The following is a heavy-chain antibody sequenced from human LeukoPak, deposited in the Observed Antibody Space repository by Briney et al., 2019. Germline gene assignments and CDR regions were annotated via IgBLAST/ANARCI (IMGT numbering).Heavy chain of an antibody. CDR1: GFTFSSYA. J-gene: IGHJ6*02. V-gene: IGHV3-23*01. Sequence: GGSLRLSCAASGFTFSSYAMSWVRQAPGKGLEWVSAISGSGGSTYYADSVKGRFTISRDNSKNTLYLQMNSLRAEDTAVYYCAKVSGVVPAANAVDVWGQGTTVTVSS. CDR2: ISGSGGST. CDR3: AKVSGVVPAANAVDV. D-gene: IGHD2-2*01.